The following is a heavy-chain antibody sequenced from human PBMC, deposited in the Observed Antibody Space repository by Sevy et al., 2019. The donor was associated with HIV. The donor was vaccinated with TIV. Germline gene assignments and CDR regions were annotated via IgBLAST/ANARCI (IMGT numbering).Heavy chain of an antibody. Sequence: GGSLRLSCAASGFAFNDYSMSWIRQAPGKGLEWVATLSFGCGKINYADSVKGRFTISRDNSKNSFYLQMDNLRVEDTALYYCAREGCSRPHDYWGQGTRVTVSS. V-gene: IGHV3-23*01. D-gene: IGHD2-2*01. CDR1: GFAFNDYS. CDR3: AREGCSRPHDY. CDR2: LSFGCGKI. J-gene: IGHJ4*02.